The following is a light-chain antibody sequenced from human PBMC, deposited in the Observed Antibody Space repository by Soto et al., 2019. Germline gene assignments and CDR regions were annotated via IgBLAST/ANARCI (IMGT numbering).Light chain of an antibody. V-gene: IGKV3-15*01. J-gene: IGKJ4*01. Sequence: EIVVTQSPATLSLSPGQRATLSCRTSQNINNKLVWYLQKPGQAPRLLIYGASTRATGIPARFSGSGSGTEFTLTISSLQSEDFAVYSCQHYNNWPLTFGGGTKVEIK. CDR2: GAS. CDR1: QNINNK. CDR3: QHYNNWPLT.